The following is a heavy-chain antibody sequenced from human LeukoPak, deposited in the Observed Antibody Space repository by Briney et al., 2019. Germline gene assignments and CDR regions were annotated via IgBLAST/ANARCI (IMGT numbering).Heavy chain of an antibody. CDR2: IWYDGSDK. J-gene: IGHJ4*02. Sequence: PVRSPRLSCAASGFTFSNYGMHWVRQAPGKGLEWVALIWYDGSDKYYSDSVKGRFTISRDNSKNTLYLQMNSLRAEDTAVYYCARDPGGSYLDYFDYWGQGTLVTVSS. D-gene: IGHD1-26*01. CDR3: ARDPGGSYLDYFDY. V-gene: IGHV3-33*01. CDR1: GFTFSNYG.